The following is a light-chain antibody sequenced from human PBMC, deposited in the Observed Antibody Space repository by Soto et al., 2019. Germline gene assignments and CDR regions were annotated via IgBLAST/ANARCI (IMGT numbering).Light chain of an antibody. CDR3: CSFTSITTYV. J-gene: IGLJ1*01. CDR1: SSDVGAYNY. Sequence: LTQPASVSGSLGQSTTISCTGTSSDVGAYNYVSWYQQQPGKAPKLMISEVSNRPSGVSNRFSGSKSGNTASLIISGLQAEDEADYYCCSFTSITTYVFGTGTKAPS. V-gene: IGLV2-14*01. CDR2: EVS.